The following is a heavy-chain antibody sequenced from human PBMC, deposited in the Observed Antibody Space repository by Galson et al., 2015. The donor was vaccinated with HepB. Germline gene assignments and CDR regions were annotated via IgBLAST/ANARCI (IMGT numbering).Heavy chain of an antibody. V-gene: IGHV1-69*06. D-gene: IGHD3-10*01. Sequence: SVKVSCKASGGTFSSYAISWVRQAPGQGLEWMGGIIPIFGTANYAQKFQGRVTITADKSTSTAYMELSSLRSEDTAVYYCARWDHSGFIGMDVWGQGTTVTVSS. J-gene: IGHJ6*02. CDR1: GGTFSSYA. CDR2: IIPIFGTA. CDR3: ARWDHSGFIGMDV.